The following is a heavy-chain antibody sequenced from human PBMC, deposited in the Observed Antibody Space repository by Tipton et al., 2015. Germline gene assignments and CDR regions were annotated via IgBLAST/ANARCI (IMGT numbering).Heavy chain of an antibody. V-gene: IGHV1-8*01. Sequence: QLVQSGAEVKKPGASVKVSCKVSGYTFTSYDINWVRQAAGQGLEWMGWMNPNSGNTNYAQKFQGRVTMTRNSSISTAYMELSSLRSEDTAVYYCARGQGCANGKCYSISWFGMDVWGQGTTVTVSS. CDR1: GYTFTSYD. D-gene: IGHD2-8*01. J-gene: IGHJ6*02. CDR2: MNPNSGNT. CDR3: ARGQGCANGKCYSISWFGMDV.